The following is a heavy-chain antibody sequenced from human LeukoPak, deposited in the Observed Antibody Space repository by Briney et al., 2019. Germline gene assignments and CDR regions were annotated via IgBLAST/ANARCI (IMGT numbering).Heavy chain of an antibody. J-gene: IGHJ4*02. V-gene: IGHV3-30*02. CDR2: IRYDASNK. Sequence: PGGSLRLSCAASGFIFSDYGMHWVRQAPGKGLEWVAFIRYDASNKYYEDSVKGRFTISRDNSKNTLYLQMNSLKIADTAIYYCAKDANFRVPGDDWGQGTLVTVSS. D-gene: IGHD3-10*01. CDR1: GFIFSDYG. CDR3: AKDANFRVPGDD.